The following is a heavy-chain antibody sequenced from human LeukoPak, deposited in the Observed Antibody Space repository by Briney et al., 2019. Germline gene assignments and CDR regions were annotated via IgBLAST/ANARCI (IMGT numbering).Heavy chain of an antibody. V-gene: IGHV4-59*01. CDR1: GGSFSGYY. CDR2: IYYSGTT. D-gene: IGHD6-13*01. CDR3: ARGVYIAAAQYGY. Sequence: SETLSLTCAVYGGSFSGYYWSWMRQPPGKGLEWSGYIYYSGTTNYNPSLKSRVTISVDTSKNQFSLKLSSVTAADTAVYYCARGVYIAAAQYGYWGQGTLVTVSS. J-gene: IGHJ4*02.